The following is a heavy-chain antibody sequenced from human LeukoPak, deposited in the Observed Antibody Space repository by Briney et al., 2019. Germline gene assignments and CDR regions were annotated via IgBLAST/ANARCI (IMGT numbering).Heavy chain of an antibody. V-gene: IGHV4-34*01. J-gene: IGHJ4*02. D-gene: IGHD6-6*01. CDR2: ISHNAGP. Sequence: PSETLSLTCGVSGGSFRGYYWTWIRQPPGKGLEWIGEISHNAGPNYNPSLKSRVTISIDTPKNQFSLKMNSVTAADTAVYYCARAPLGRPFDYWGQGTLVTVSS. CDR3: ARAPLGRPFDY. CDR1: GGSFRGYY.